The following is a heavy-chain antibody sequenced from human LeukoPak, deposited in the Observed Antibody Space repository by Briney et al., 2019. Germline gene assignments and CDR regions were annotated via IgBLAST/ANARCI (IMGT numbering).Heavy chain of an antibody. D-gene: IGHD3-3*01. Sequence: ASVTVSFKHSGGTFTNHGISWVGQAPGKGQEWKGGIIPIFGTENYAQKFEGRVTITTDEDTRTAYMELRSVRADHTAVYYCASRRLECGLNPHYFFDYWGQGTLVTVSS. CDR1: GGTFTNHG. CDR2: IIPIFGTE. V-gene: IGHV1-69*05. J-gene: IGHJ4*02. CDR3: ASRRLECGLNPHYFFDY.